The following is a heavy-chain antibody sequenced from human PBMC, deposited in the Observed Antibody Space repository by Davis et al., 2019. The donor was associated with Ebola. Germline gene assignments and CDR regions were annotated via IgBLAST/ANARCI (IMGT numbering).Heavy chain of an antibody. D-gene: IGHD2-21*01. Sequence: GESLKISCAASGFTFSSYSMNWVRQAPGKGLEWVSYISSSSSTIYYADSVKGRFTISRDNAKNSLYLQMNSLRDEDTAEYYCASTNCGGDCYFDNWFDPWGQGTLVTVSS. CDR1: GFTFSSYS. CDR2: ISSSSSTI. V-gene: IGHV3-48*02. J-gene: IGHJ5*02. CDR3: ASTNCGGDCYFDNWFDP.